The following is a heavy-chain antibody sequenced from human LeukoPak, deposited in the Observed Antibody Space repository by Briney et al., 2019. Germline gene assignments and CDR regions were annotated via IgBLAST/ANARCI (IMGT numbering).Heavy chain of an antibody. Sequence: SVKVSCKASGGTFSSYAISWVRQAPGQGLEWMGGIIPIFGTANYAQKFQGRVTITTDESTSTAYMELSSLRSEDTAVYYCARDGGSYFQGAFDIWGQGTMVTVSS. CDR1: GGTFSSYA. CDR2: IIPIFGTA. CDR3: ARDGGSYFQGAFDI. D-gene: IGHD1-26*01. V-gene: IGHV1-69*05. J-gene: IGHJ3*02.